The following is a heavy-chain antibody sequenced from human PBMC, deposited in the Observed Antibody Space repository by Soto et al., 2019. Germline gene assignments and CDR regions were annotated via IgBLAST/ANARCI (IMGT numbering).Heavy chain of an antibody. CDR2: INPNSGGT. D-gene: IGHD3-3*01. CDR1: GYTFTGYY. Sequence: EASVKVSCKASGYTFTGYYMHWVRQAPGQGLEWMGWINPNSGGTNYAQKFQGWVTMTRDTSISTAYMELSRLRSDDTAVYYCARGLRFLFVGRHYYYGMDVWGQGTTVTVSS. CDR3: ARGLRFLFVGRHYYYGMDV. J-gene: IGHJ6*02. V-gene: IGHV1-2*04.